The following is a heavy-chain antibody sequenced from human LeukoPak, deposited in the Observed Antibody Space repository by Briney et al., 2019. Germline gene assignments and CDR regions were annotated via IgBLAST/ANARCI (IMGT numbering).Heavy chain of an antibody. Sequence: TSETLSLTCAVYGGSFSGYYWSWIRQPPGKGLEWIGEINHSGSTNYNPSLKSRVTISVDTSKNQFSLKLSSVTAADTAVYYCARRYGYSYGSSGVRFDYWGQGTLVTVSS. J-gene: IGHJ4*02. V-gene: IGHV4-34*01. CDR3: ARRYGYSYGSSGVRFDY. D-gene: IGHD5-18*01. CDR1: GGSFSGYY. CDR2: INHSGST.